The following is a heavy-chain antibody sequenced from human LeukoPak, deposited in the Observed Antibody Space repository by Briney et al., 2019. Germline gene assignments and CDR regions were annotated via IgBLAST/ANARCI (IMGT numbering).Heavy chain of an antibody. CDR3: ARHCSDGSCYEY. J-gene: IGHJ4*02. CDR2: IDYSGKT. D-gene: IGHD2-15*01. CDR1: GGSIGSSRFY. Sequence: TSETLSLTCTVSGGSIGSSRFYWGWLRQPPGKGLEWTGSIDYSGKTFYNPSLKSRVTISVDTSKNQFSLKLSSVTAADTAVYYCARHCSDGSCYEYWGQGTLVTVSS. V-gene: IGHV4-39*01.